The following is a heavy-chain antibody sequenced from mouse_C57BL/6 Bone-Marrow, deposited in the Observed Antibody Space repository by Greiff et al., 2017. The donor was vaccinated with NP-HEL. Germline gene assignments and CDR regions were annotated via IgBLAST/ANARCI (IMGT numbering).Heavy chain of an antibody. CDR1: GYTFTSYG. J-gene: IGHJ3*01. D-gene: IGHD2-4*01. Sequence: QVQLQQSGAELARPGASVKLSCKASGYTFTSYGISWVKQRTGQGLEWIGAIYPRSGNTYYNEKFKGKATLTADKSSSTAYMELRSLTSEDSAVYYCARKGDDYDTFAYWGQGTLVTVSA. CDR3: ARKGDDYDTFAY. CDR2: IYPRSGNT. V-gene: IGHV1-81*01.